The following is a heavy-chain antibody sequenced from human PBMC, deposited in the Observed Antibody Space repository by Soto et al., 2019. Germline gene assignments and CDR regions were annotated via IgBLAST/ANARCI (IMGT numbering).Heavy chain of an antibody. D-gene: IGHD3-3*01. Sequence: ASVKVSGEASGYTFTSYDINWVRQATGQGLEWMGWMNPNSGNTGYAQKFQGRVTMTRNTSISTAYMELSSLRSEDTAVYYCARANGITIFGVVIALYGMDVWGQGTTVTVSS. V-gene: IGHV1-8*01. J-gene: IGHJ6*02. CDR3: ARANGITIFGVVIALYGMDV. CDR2: MNPNSGNT. CDR1: GYTFTSYD.